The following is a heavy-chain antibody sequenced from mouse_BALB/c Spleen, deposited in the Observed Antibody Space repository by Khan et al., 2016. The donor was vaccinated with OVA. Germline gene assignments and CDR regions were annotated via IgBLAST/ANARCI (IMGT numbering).Heavy chain of an antibody. Sequence: QVQLKESGPGLVQPSQSLSITCTVSGFSLTNYSVHWVRQSPGKGLEWLGVIWSAGSTDYNAAFISSLSISKDNSRSQVFFKMNSLQPNDTAIYYCARRGYDYGRGAWFAYWGQGTLVTVSA. V-gene: IGHV2-2*02. CDR1: GFSLTNYS. CDR2: IWSAGST. J-gene: IGHJ3*01. CDR3: ARRGYDYGRGAWFAY. D-gene: IGHD2-4*01.